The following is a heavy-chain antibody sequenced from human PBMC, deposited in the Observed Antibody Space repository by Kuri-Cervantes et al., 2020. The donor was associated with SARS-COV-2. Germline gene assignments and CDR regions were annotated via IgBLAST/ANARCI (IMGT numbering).Heavy chain of an antibody. CDR1: GFTFSSYW. V-gene: IGHV3-74*01. CDR3: ARSTPFRRLVVISQGGAFDI. Sequence: GESLKISCAASGFTFSSYWMHWVRQAPGKGLVWVSRINSYGSSTSYADSVKGRFTISRDNAKNTLYLQMDSLRAEDTAVYYCARSTPFRRLVVISQGGAFDIWGQGTMVTVSS. CDR2: INSYGSST. J-gene: IGHJ3*02. D-gene: IGHD3-22*01.